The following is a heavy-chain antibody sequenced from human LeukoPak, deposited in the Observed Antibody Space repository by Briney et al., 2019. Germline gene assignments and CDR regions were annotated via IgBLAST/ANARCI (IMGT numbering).Heavy chain of an antibody. V-gene: IGHV3-23*01. J-gene: IGHJ3*02. CDR2: ISGSGGST. CDR3: AKAPYYYDSSGYWVHDAFDI. D-gene: IGHD3-22*01. Sequence: PGGSLRLSCAASGFTFSSYAMSWVRQAPGKGLEWVSAISGSGGSTYYADSVKGRFTISRDNSKNTLYLQMNSLRAEDTAVYYCAKAPYYYDSSGYWVHDAFDIWGQGTMVTVSS. CDR1: GFTFSSYA.